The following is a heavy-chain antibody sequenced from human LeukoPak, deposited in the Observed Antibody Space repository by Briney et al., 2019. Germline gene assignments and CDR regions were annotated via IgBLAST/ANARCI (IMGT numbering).Heavy chain of an antibody. V-gene: IGHV3-30*02. D-gene: IGHD6-19*01. J-gene: IGHJ4*02. CDR3: AKLSSH. Sequence: GGSLRLSCVASGFTFSIFGMHWVRQAPGKGLEWVAFIRYDGASQYYADSVKGRFTISRDNSRNILYLEMNSLRAEDTAVYYCAKLSSHWGQGTLVTVSS. CDR2: IRYDGASQ. CDR1: GFTFSIFG.